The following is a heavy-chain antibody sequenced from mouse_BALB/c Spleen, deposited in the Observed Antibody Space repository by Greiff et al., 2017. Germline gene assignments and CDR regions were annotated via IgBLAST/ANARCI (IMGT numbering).Heavy chain of an antibody. D-gene: IGHD1-1*01. CDR3: ARFTTVVAPVFDV. CDR1: GFTFSSYG. J-gene: IGHJ1*01. CDR2: INSNGGST. Sequence: EVKLQESGGGLVQPGGSLKLSCAASGFTFSSYGMSWVRQTPDKRLELVATINSNGGSTYYPDSVKGRFTISRDNAKNTLYLQMSSLKSEDTAMYYCARFTTVVAPVFDVWGAGTTVTVSS. V-gene: IGHV5-6-3*01.